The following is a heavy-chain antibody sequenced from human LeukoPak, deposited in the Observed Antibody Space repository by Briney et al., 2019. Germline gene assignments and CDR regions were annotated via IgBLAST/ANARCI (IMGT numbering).Heavy chain of an antibody. CDR3: ARHRDGYSSSQAFDI. CDR1: GYIFTSYW. CDR2: IYPGDSDT. J-gene: IGHJ3*02. Sequence: GESLKISCEGSGYIFTSYWIGWVRQMPGKGLEWMGIIYPGDSDTRYSPSFQGQVTISADKSISTAYLQWSSLEASDTAMYYCARHRDGYSSSQAFDIWGRGTMVTVSS. V-gene: IGHV5-51*01. D-gene: IGHD6-13*01.